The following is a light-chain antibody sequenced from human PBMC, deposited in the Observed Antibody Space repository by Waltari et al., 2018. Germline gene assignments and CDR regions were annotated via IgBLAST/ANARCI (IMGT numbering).Light chain of an antibody. CDR1: HGIRND. J-gene: IGKJ1*01. Sequence: AIQMTQSPSSLSASVGDRVTITCRASHGIRNDLGWYQQKPGKAPKLLIYAASSLQRGVPSRFIGSGSGTDFTLTISSLQPEDFATYYCLQDYNSWTFGQGTKVEIK. CDR3: LQDYNSWT. V-gene: IGKV1-6*01. CDR2: AAS.